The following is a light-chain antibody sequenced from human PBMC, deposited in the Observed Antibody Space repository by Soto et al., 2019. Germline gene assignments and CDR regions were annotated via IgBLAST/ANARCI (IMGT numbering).Light chain of an antibody. J-gene: IGKJ2*01. CDR3: LQYSSDLST. CDR2: KAS. V-gene: IGKV1-5*03. CDR1: QSINNW. Sequence: DIQMTQSPATLAASVGDRVTITCRASQSINNWLAWYQHKPGKAPRLLIYKASSLENAVPSRVSGGVSGTEFTLTISSLQPDDFATYYCLQYSSDLSTFGQGTKLEIK.